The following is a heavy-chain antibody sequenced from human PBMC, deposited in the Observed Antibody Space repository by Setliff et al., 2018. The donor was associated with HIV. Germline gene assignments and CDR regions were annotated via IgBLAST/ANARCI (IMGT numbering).Heavy chain of an antibody. CDR1: GYTFSNYD. J-gene: IGHJ5*02. V-gene: IGHV1-8*02. D-gene: IGHD3-22*01. CDR3: ARDKEKRSYNDTDGHYDWFDP. CDR2: MNPHSGNT. Sequence: ASVKVSCKASGYTFSNYDINWVRQATGQGLEWMGWMNPHSGNTGYAQKFQGRVTMTEDTSTYTAYMELSGLRSEDTAVYYCARDKEKRSYNDTDGHYDWFDPWGQGTLVTVSS.